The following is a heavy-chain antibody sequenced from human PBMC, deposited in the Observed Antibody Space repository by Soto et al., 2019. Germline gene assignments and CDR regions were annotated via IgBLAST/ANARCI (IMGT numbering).Heavy chain of an antibody. CDR2: INPNSGGT. Sequence: ASVKVSCKASGYTFTGYYMHWVRQAPGQGLEWMGWINPNSGGTNYAQKFQGWFTMTRDTSISTAYMELSRLRSDDTAVYYCARDLGGDFAYYYMDVWGKGTTVTVSS. J-gene: IGHJ6*03. CDR1: GYTFTGYY. CDR3: ARDLGGDFAYYYMDV. D-gene: IGHD2-21*01. V-gene: IGHV1-2*04.